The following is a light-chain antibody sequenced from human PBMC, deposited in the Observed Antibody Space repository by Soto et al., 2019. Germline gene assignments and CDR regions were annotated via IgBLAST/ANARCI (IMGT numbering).Light chain of an antibody. CDR1: HSINNNY. CDR2: GAS. J-gene: IGKJ5*01. CDR3: QQYGSSIT. V-gene: IGKV3-20*01. Sequence: EIVLTQSPGTLSLSPGEGAILSCRASHSINNNYLAWYQQKPGQAPRLLTYGASSRATGIPDRFSGGGSGTDFTLTVTRLEPEEFAVYYCQQYGSSITFGQGTRLEIK.